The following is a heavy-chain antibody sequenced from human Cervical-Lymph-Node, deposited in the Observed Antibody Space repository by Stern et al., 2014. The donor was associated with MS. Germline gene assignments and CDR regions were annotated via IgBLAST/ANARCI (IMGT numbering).Heavy chain of an antibody. Sequence: QVQLVQSGTEVKKPGASLIVSCKASGYTFTSYGISWVRQAPGQGLEWVGWISADSGTTKYAQNLRDRITLTRDTSTGTAYMELRPLRSEDTAVYYCARDKMHAFDYWGQGTLVSVSS. V-gene: IGHV1-18*01. CDR3: ARDKMHAFDY. J-gene: IGHJ4*02. D-gene: IGHD2-8*01. CDR2: ISADSGTT. CDR1: GYTFTSYG.